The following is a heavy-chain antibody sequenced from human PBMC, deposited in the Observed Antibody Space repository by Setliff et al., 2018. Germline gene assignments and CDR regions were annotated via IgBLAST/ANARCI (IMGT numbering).Heavy chain of an antibody. CDR1: GGSISSGGFY. J-gene: IGHJ6*03. CDR2: FHTGGAT. CDR3: ARGITSGGYWGQRFLYLDV. V-gene: IGHV4-61*09. D-gene: IGHD3-22*01. Sequence: SETLSLTCSVSGGSISSGGFYWSWIRQSAGRGLEWIGHFHTGGATDYNLSLKSRVTISLDAPKNQFSLELTSVTAADTAVYYCARGITSGGYWGQRFLYLDVWGRGTTVTVSS.